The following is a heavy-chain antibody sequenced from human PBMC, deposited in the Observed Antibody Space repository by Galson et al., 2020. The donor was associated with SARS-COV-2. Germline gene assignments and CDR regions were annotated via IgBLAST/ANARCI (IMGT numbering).Heavy chain of an antibody. CDR2: INNDGSGT. V-gene: IGHV3-74*01. CDR3: VRDGKWYFDL. J-gene: IGHJ2*01. Sequence: GGSPRLSCAASGSNFGRYWMHWNRQAPGEGLVWVAHINNDGSGTSSASSGKGRLTVSRDNSTNTVDLQMSSLRAEDTAMYYCVRDGKWYFDLWGRGTLVRVSS. CDR1: GSNFGRYW.